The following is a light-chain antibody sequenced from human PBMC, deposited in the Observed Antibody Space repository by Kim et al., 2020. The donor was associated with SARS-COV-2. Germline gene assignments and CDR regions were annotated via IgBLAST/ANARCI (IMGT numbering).Light chain of an antibody. Sequence: DIQMTQSPSSLSASVGDRVTITCRASQSISRSLNWYQQKPGKAPNLLIYAASSLQSGVPSRFSGSGSGTDFTLTISSLLPEDVATYYCQQSFTFITFGQGTRLEIK. CDR1: QSISRS. J-gene: IGKJ5*01. CDR2: AAS. CDR3: QQSFTFIT. V-gene: IGKV1-39*01.